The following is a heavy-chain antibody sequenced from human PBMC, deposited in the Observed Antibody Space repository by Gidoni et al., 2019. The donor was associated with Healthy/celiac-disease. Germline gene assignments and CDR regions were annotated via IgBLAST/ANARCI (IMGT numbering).Heavy chain of an antibody. J-gene: IGHJ6*02. D-gene: IGHD3-10*01. Sequence: EVQLLESGGGLVQPGGSLRLSCAASGFTFSSYAMSWVRQAPGNGLEWVSAISGSGGSTYYADSVKGRFTISRDNSKNTLYLQMNSLRAEDTAVYYCAKPLGYYYYGMDVWGQGTTVTVSS. CDR1: GFTFSSYA. CDR3: AKPLGYYYYGMDV. CDR2: ISGSGGST. V-gene: IGHV3-23*01.